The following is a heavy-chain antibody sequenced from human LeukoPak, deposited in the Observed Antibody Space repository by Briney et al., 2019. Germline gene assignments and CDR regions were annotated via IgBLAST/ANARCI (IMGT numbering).Heavy chain of an antibody. Sequence: ASVKVSCKASGYTFTSYGISWVRQAPGQGLEWMGWISAYNGNTNYAQKLQGRVTMTTGTSTSTVYMELRSLRSDDTAVYYCARAYSYYYDSSGFNWFDPWGQGTLVTVSS. D-gene: IGHD3-22*01. CDR1: GYTFTSYG. CDR3: ARAYSYYYDSSGFNWFDP. CDR2: ISAYNGNT. V-gene: IGHV1-18*01. J-gene: IGHJ5*02.